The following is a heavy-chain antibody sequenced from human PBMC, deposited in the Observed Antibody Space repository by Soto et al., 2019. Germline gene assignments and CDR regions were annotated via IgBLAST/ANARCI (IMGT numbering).Heavy chain of an antibody. V-gene: IGHV3-30-3*01. J-gene: IGHJ5*02. D-gene: IGHD4-4*01. CDR1: GFTFSSYA. CDR3: ARAVTTGWFDP. Sequence: QVQLVESGGGVVQPGRSLRLSCAASGFTFSSYAMHWVRQAPGKGLEWVAVISYDGSNKYYADSVKGRFTISRDNSKNTLNLKMNSLRAEDTAVYYCARAVTTGWFDPWGQGTLVTVSS. CDR2: ISYDGSNK.